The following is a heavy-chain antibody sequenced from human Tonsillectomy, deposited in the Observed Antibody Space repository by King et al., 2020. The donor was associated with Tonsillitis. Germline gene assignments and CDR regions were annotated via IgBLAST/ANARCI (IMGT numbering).Heavy chain of an antibody. CDR1: GGSISSYY. J-gene: IGHJ6*02. D-gene: IGHD6-13*01. V-gene: IGHV4-4*07. CDR3: ARDQTSRSWMNYYYYGMDV. Sequence: QLQESGPGLVKPSETLSLTCTVSGGSISSYYWSWIRQPAGKGLEWIGRIYTSGSTNYNPSLKSRVTMSVDTSKNQFSLKLSSVTAADTAVYYCARDQTSRSWMNYYYYGMDVWGQGTTVTVSS. CDR2: IYTSGST.